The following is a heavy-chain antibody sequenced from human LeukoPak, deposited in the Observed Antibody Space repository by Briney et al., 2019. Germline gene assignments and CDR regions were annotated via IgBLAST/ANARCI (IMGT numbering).Heavy chain of an antibody. CDR1: GFSFSRFG. CDR3: AKDFKEVTGDNYFDY. V-gene: IGHV3-30*18. CDR2: ISYDGLFK. J-gene: IGHJ4*02. Sequence: QPGGSLRLSCAASGFSFSRFGMHLVRQAPGKGLEWVAVISYDGLFKNYPDSVKGRFTISRDNSKNIVYLQMNSLEPEDTAVYYCAKDFKEVTGDNYFDYWGQGALVTVSS. D-gene: IGHD3-9*01.